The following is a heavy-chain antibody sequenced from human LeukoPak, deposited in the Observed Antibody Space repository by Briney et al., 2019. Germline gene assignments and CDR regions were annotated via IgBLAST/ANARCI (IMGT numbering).Heavy chain of an antibody. CDR1: RFTFSEYY. J-gene: IGHJ4*02. CDR3: ARDTGGSYADY. D-gene: IGHD1-26*01. V-gene: IGHV3-11*04. CDR2: ISSSGSTI. Sequence: GGWLRLTCAVSRFTFSEYYMSWLRQARGKGGDGVSYISSSGSTIYYADSVKGRFTISRDNDKTSLYLQMNRLRAEYTAVYYSARDTGGSYADYWGQGTLVTVSS.